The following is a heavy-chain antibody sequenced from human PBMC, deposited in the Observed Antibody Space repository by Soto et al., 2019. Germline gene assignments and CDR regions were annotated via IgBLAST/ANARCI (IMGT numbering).Heavy chain of an antibody. D-gene: IGHD1-26*01. CDR3: AREGASGFGMDV. V-gene: IGHV4-4*07. J-gene: IGHJ6*02. CDR2: IYTSGTT. Sequence: SETLSLTFNVSCGSIRSYYWSWIRQPAGKALEWIGRIYTSGTTNYNPSLKSRATMLIDTSKNQFSLILSSVTAADTAVYYCAREGASGFGMDVWGQRTTVTVSS. CDR1: CGSIRSYY.